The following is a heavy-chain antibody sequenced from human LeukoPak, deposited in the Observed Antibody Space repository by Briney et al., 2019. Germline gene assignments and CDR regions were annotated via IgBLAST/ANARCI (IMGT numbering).Heavy chain of an antibody. V-gene: IGHV3-48*03. CDR1: GFTFSDYE. CDR2: ISTSGSTT. D-gene: IGHD3-10*02. CDR3: ARGALHVFDY. J-gene: IGHJ4*02. Sequence: GGSLGLSCAASGFTFSDYEINWVRQAPGRGREWVSCISTSGSTTYYADSVKGRFTISRDNAKNSLFLQMNTLTAEDTAVYYCARGALHVFDYWGQGTPVTVSS.